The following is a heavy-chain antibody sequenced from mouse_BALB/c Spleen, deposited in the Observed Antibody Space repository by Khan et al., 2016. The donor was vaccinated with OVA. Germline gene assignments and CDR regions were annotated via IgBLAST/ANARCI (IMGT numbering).Heavy chain of an antibody. CDR3: ASELGRYYAMDY. Sequence: EVQLQESGPGLVKPSQSLSLTCTVTGYSITSDYAWNWIRQFPGKKLEWMGYISYSDTTTDNPSLKRRLSITRDTSQNQFFLHCDSGTTEDTATYYCASELGRYYAMDYWGQGTSVTVSS. D-gene: IGHD4-1*01. CDR1: GYSITSDYA. V-gene: IGHV3-2*02. CDR2: ISYSDTT. J-gene: IGHJ4*01.